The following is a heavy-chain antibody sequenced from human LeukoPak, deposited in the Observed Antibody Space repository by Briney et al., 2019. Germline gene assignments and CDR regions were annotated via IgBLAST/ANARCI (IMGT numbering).Heavy chain of an antibody. V-gene: IGHV4-34*01. D-gene: IGHD2-21*02. J-gene: IGHJ5*02. Sequence: SETLSLTCAVYGGSFSGYYWSWIRQPPGKGLGWIGEINHSGSTNYNPSLKSRVTISVDTSKNQFSLKLSSVTAADTAVYYCARKYCGGDCFNWFDPWGQGTLVTVSS. CDR2: INHSGST. CDR1: GGSFSGYY. CDR3: ARKYCGGDCFNWFDP.